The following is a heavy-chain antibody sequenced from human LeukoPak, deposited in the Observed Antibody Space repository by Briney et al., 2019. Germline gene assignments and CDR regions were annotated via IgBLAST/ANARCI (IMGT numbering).Heavy chain of an antibody. V-gene: IGHV3-23*01. CDR3: ARRCGSGGSCHSFDY. Sequence: GGSLRLSCAASEFIFSSYAMSWVRQAPGKGLEWISRISGSGAGTYYSDSVRGRFTISRDNSKNTLYLQMSSLRAEDTAVYYCARRCGSGGSCHSFDYWGQGTLVTVSS. J-gene: IGHJ4*02. CDR2: ISGSGAGT. D-gene: IGHD2-15*01. CDR1: EFIFSSYA.